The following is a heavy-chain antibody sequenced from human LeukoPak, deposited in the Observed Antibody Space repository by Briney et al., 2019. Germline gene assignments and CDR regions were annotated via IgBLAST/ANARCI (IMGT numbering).Heavy chain of an antibody. V-gene: IGHV3-23*01. D-gene: IGHD2-2*01. Sequence: GGSLRLSCAASGFTFSSYAMSWVRQAPGKGLEWVSAISGSGGSTYYADSVKGRFTISRDNSKNSLYLQMNSLKTEDTAVYYCARGEVGYCSRTTCYGFDHWGQGSLVTVSS. J-gene: IGHJ4*02. CDR1: GFTFSSYA. CDR2: ISGSGGST. CDR3: ARGEVGYCSRTTCYGFDH.